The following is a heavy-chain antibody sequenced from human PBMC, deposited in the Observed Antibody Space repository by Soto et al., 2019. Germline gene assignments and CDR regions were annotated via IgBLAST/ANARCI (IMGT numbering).Heavy chain of an antibody. CDR2: IYYSGST. V-gene: IGHV4-31*03. CDR1: GGSISSGGYY. J-gene: IGHJ4*02. Sequence: TLSLTCTVSGGSISSGGYYWSWIRQHPGKGLEWIGYIYYSGSTYYNPSLKSRVTISVDTSKNQFSLKLSSVTAADTAVYYCARDRHYDSSGYYFDYWGQGTLVTVSS. D-gene: IGHD3-22*01. CDR3: ARDRHYDSSGYYFDY.